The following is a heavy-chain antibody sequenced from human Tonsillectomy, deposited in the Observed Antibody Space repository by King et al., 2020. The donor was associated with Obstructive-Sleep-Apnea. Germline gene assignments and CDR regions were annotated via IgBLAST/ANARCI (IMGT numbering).Heavy chain of an antibody. CDR1: GGSISSYY. CDR2: IYYSGST. Sequence: QLQESGPGLVKPSETLSLTRTVSGGSISSYYWSWIRQPPGKGLEWIGYIYYSGSTNYNPSLKSRVTISVDTSKNQFSLKLSSVTAADTAVYYCARPRAAAGRGWFDPWGQGTLVTVSS. D-gene: IGHD6-13*01. CDR3: ARPRAAAGRGWFDP. J-gene: IGHJ5*02. V-gene: IGHV4-59*08.